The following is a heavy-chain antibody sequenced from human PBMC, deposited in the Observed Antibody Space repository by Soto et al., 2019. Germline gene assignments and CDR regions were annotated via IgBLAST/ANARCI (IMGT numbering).Heavy chain of an antibody. Sequence: TSETLSLTCSISSGSISHYYWSWIRQPPGKGLEWIGCIQNSGDTKYNPSLRSRITMSIDTSKNQFSLKLASVTSADTAVYYCASAGSVLSSLSWLAPWGQGVPVTVSS. J-gene: IGHJ5*02. CDR2: IQNSGDT. CDR3: ASAGSVLSSLSWLAP. V-gene: IGHV4-4*08. D-gene: IGHD3-16*01. CDR1: SGSISHYY.